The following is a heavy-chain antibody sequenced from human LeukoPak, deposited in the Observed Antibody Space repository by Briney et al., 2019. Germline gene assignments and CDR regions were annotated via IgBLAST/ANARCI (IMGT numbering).Heavy chain of an antibody. CDR1: GFTFSDYY. D-gene: IGHD3-10*01. Sequence: PGGSLRLPCAASGFTFSDYYMSWIRQAPGKGLGWISYISSSGSTIYYADSVKGRFTISRDNTKNSLYLQMNSLRAEDTAVYYCARGTYGSGNNWFDPWGQGTLVTVSS. J-gene: IGHJ5*02. V-gene: IGHV3-11*04. CDR3: ARGTYGSGNNWFDP. CDR2: ISSSGSTI.